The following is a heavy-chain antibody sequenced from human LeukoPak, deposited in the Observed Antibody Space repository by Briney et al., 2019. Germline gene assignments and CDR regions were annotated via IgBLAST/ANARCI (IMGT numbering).Heavy chain of an antibody. CDR1: GYIFTTYW. CDR3: ARGEGSGWCDC. Sequence: PGESLKISCKASGYIFTTYWIGWVRQMPGKGLEWMGIIYPGDSNARYSPSFQGQVTISADKSISTAYLQWSSLKASDAAMYYCARGEGSGWCDCWGQGAWSPSP. J-gene: IGHJ5*01. V-gene: IGHV5-51*01. D-gene: IGHD6-19*01. CDR2: IYPGDSNA.